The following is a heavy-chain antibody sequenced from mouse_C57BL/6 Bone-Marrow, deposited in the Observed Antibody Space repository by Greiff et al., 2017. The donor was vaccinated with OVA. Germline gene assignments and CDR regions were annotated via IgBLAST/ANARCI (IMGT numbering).Heavy chain of an antibody. J-gene: IGHJ4*01. CDR1: GYTFTSYW. CDR2: IYPGSGST. D-gene: IGHD3-1*01. CDR3: AKGYYLYYYAMDY. V-gene: IGHV1-55*01. Sequence: VQLQQPGAELVKPGASVKMSCKASGYTFTSYWITWVKQRPGQGLEWLGDIYPGSGSTNYNEKFKSKATLTVDTSSSTAYMQLSSLTSEDSAVYYCAKGYYLYYYAMDYWGQGTSVTVSS.